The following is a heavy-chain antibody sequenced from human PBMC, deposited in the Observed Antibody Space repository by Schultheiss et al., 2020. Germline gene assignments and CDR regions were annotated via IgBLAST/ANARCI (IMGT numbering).Heavy chain of an antibody. CDR3: ARGTAGWLAW. CDR2: ISYDGSNK. CDR1: GFTFSSYG. J-gene: IGHJ4*02. D-gene: IGHD6-19*01. Sequence: GESLKISCAASGFTFSSYGMHWVRQAPGKGLEWVAVISYDGSNKYYADSVKGRFTISRDNSKNTLYLQMNSLRAEDTAVYYCARGTAGWLAWWGQGTLVTVSS. V-gene: IGHV3-30*03.